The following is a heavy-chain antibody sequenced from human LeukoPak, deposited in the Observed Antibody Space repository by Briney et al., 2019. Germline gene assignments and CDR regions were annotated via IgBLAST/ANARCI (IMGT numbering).Heavy chain of an antibody. D-gene: IGHD6-13*01. J-gene: IGHJ4*02. Sequence: ASVKVSCKASGYTFTSYDMHWVRQDPGQGLEWMGIVYPSGGGTSYAQKFQGRVTMTRDTSTSTVYMELSSLRSEDTAVYYCASRLAAAGKIAVDYWGQGILVSVYS. CDR2: VYPSGGGT. CDR3: ASRLAAAGKIAVDY. V-gene: IGHV1-46*01. CDR1: GYTFTSYD.